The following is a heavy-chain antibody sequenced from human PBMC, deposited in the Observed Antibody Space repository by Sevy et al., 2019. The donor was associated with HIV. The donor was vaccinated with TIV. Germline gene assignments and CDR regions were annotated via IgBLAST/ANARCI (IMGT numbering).Heavy chain of an antibody. CDR3: ARDQGRGSSGQLEVFDY. Sequence: GGSLRLSCAASAFTFSSYWKSWVRQAPGKGLEWVANIKQDGSEKYDVDTVKGRFTISRDNAKNSLYLQMNSLRAEDTAVYYCARDQGRGSSGQLEVFDYWGQGTLVTVSS. CDR1: AFTFSSYW. D-gene: IGHD6-19*01. J-gene: IGHJ4*02. V-gene: IGHV3-7*01. CDR2: IKQDGSEK.